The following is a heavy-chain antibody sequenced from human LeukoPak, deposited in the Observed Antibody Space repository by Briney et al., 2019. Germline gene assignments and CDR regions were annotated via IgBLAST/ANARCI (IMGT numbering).Heavy chain of an antibody. CDR1: GFTLSSYA. D-gene: IGHD6-19*01. Sequence: GGSLRLSCAASGFTLSSYAMSWVRQAPGKGLEWVSSISSSSSYIYYADSVKGRFTISRDNAKNSLYLQMNSLRAEDTAVYYCAEGAVAGPIDYWGQGTLVTVSS. CDR2: ISSSSSYI. CDR3: AEGAVAGPIDY. V-gene: IGHV3-21*01. J-gene: IGHJ4*02.